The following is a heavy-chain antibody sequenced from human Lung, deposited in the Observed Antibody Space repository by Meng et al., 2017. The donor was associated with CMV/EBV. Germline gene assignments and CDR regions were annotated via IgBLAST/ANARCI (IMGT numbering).Heavy chain of an antibody. Sequence: SETLSLXCAVYGGSFSGYDWSWIRQSPGKGLEWIGEINHRGSTNYNPSLKSRLTISVDTSKNQFSLKLSSVTAADTAVYYCARAGTDYDFWSGYFGSWFDPWGQGTXVTVSS. V-gene: IGHV4-34*01. J-gene: IGHJ5*02. CDR3: ARAGTDYDFWSGYFGSWFDP. CDR2: INHRGST. D-gene: IGHD3-3*01. CDR1: GGSFSGYD.